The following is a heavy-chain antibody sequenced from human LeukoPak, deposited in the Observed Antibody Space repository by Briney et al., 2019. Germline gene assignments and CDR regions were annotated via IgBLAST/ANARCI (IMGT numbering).Heavy chain of an antibody. J-gene: IGHJ4*02. Sequence: GRSLRLSCAASGFTFSSYAMHWVRQASGKGLEWVGRIRSKTNSYATAYAASVKGRFTISRDDSKNTAYLQMNSLKTEDTAVYYCTRLSSGWYDYWGQGTLVTVSS. CDR2: IRSKTNSYAT. D-gene: IGHD6-19*01. V-gene: IGHV3-73*01. CDR3: TRLSSGWYDY. CDR1: GFTFSSYA.